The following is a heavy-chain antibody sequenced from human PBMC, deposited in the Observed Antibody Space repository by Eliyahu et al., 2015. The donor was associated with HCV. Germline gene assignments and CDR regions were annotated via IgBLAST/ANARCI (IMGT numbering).Heavy chain of an antibody. V-gene: IGHV4-4*02. CDR2: IYHSGST. Sequence: QPPGKGLEWIGEIYHSGSTNYNASLKSRVTISVDKSKNQFSLKLSSVTAADTAVYYCAAYYYGMDVWGQGTTVTVSS. J-gene: IGHJ6*02. CDR3: AAYYYGMDV.